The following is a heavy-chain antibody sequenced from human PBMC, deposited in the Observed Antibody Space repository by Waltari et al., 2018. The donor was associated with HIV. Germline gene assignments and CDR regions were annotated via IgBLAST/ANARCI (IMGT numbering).Heavy chain of an antibody. J-gene: IGHJ4*02. CDR1: GGSFSGYY. V-gene: IGHV4-34*01. Sequence: QVQLQQWGAGLLKPSETLSPTCAVYGGSFSGYYWSWIRQPPGKGLEWIGEINHSGSTNYNPSLKSRVTISVDTSKNQFSLKLSSVTAADTAVYYCARDPPVALSSSWTGVDYWGQGTLVTVSS. CDR3: ARDPPVALSSSWTGVDY. D-gene: IGHD6-13*01. CDR2: INHSGST.